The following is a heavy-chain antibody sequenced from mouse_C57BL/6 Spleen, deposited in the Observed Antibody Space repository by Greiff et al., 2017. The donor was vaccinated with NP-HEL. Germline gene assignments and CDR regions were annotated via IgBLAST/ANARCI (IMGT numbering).Heavy chain of an antibody. CDR3: ARGWDYDEGDY. Sequence: QVQLKQPGAELVKPGASVKLSCKASGYTFTSYWMHWVKQRPGRGLEWIGRIDPNSGGTKYNEKFKSKATLTVDKPSSTAYMKLSSLTSEDSAVYYCARGWDYDEGDYWGQGTTLTVSS. V-gene: IGHV1-72*01. D-gene: IGHD2-4*01. CDR2: IDPNSGGT. CDR1: GYTFTSYW. J-gene: IGHJ2*01.